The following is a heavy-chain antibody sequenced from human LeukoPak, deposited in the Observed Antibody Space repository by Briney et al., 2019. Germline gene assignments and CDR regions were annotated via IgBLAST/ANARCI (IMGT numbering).Heavy chain of an antibody. CDR3: ARVELDRHSRRIYDSPKGYYYMDV. CDR2: ISSNGGST. V-gene: IGHV3-64*01. J-gene: IGHJ6*03. Sequence: GRSLRLSCAASGFTFSSYAMHWVRQAPGKGLEYVSAISSNGGSTYYANSVKGRFTISRDNSKNTLYLQMGSLRAEDMAVYYCARVELDRHSRRIYDSPKGYYYMDVWGKGTTVTVSS. CDR1: GFTFSSYA. D-gene: IGHD3-3*01.